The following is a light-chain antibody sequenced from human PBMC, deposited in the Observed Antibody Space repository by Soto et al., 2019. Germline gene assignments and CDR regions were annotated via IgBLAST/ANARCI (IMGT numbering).Light chain of an antibody. J-gene: IGKJ5*01. CDR1: QSFSSY. Sequence: EIVFTQSSATLSLSPGERAPLSCRASQSFSSYLAWYQQRPGQAPRLLIYDASVRATGIPPRFSGSGSGTDFTLTISSLEPEDFAVYYCQQRGNWPITFGQGTRLEIK. V-gene: IGKV3-11*01. CDR2: DAS. CDR3: QQRGNWPIT.